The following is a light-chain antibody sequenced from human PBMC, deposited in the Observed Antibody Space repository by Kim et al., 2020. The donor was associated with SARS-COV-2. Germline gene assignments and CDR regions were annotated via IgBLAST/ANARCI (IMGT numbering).Light chain of an antibody. CDR1: QNINNY. J-gene: IGKJ4*01. CDR3: QQTYSTPLP. Sequence: DIQMTQSPSSLSASVGDRVTITCRASQNINNYLNWYHQEPGKAPKLLISAASNLQSWVPSRFSGSGSGTDFTLTISSLQPEDFATYYCQQTYSTPLPFGGGTKVDIK. V-gene: IGKV1-39*01. CDR2: AAS.